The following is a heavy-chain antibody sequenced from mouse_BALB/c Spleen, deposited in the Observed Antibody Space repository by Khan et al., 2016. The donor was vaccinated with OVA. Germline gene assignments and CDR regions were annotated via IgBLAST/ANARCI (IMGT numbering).Heavy chain of an antibody. CDR3: ARCDYYDYDGFDY. CDR2: INSGSTTV. V-gene: IGHV5-17*02. CDR1: GFTFSNFG. J-gene: IGHJ2*01. Sequence: EVQLVESGGGLVQPGGSRKLSCAASGFTFSNFGMHWVRQAPEQGLEWVAYINSGSTTVYYAATVRGRFTISRDNPKNTLFLQMTSLRSEDTAIYYCARCDYYDYDGFDYWGQGTTLTVSS. D-gene: IGHD2-4*01.